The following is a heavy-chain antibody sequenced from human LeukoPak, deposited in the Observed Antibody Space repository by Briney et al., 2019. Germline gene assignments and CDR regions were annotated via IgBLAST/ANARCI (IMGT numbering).Heavy chain of an antibody. V-gene: IGHV4-59*01. J-gene: IGHJ4*02. D-gene: IGHD5-24*01. CDR2: IFFSGST. CDR1: GDSITSYY. CDR3: ARVCDGYPGYYFDY. Sequence: SETLSLTCTVSGDSITSYYWSWIRQPPGKGLEWIGYIFFSGSTNYNPSLKSRVTISVDTSKNQFSLKLSSVTAADTAVYYCARVCDGYPGYYFDYWGQGTLVTVSS.